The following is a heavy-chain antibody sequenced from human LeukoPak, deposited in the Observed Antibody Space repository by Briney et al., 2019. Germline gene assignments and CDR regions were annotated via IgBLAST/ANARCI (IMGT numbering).Heavy chain of an antibody. CDR2: ISAYNGNT. CDR3: ARDIGPHYDFWSGYYIGFDY. CDR1: GYTFTSYG. Sequence: GASVKVSCKASGYTFTSYGISWVRQAPGQGLEWMGWISAYNGNTNYAQKLQGRVTMTTDTSTSTAYMERRSLRSDDTAVYYCARDIGPHYDFWSGYYIGFDYWGQGTLVTVSS. V-gene: IGHV1-18*01. J-gene: IGHJ4*02. D-gene: IGHD3-3*01.